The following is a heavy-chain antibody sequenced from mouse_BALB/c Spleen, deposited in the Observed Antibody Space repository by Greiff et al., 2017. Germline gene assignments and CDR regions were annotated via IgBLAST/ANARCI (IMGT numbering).Heavy chain of an antibody. CDR3: ARTNYYGSSYYAMDY. J-gene: IGHJ4*01. CDR1: GFTFSDYY. D-gene: IGHD1-1*01. Sequence: VQLKQSGGGLVKPGGSLKLSCAASGFTFSDYYMYWVRQTPEKRLEWVATISDGGSYTYYPDSVKGRFTISRDNAKNNLYLQMSSLKSEDTAMYYCARTNYYGSSYYAMDYWGQGTSVTVSS. CDR2: ISDGGSYT. V-gene: IGHV5-4*02.